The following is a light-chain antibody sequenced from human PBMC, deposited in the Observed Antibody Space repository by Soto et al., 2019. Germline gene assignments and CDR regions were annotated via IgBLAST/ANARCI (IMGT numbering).Light chain of an antibody. Sequence: EIVLTQSPGTLSLSPGERATLSCRASQSVSSSYLAWYQQKPGQAPRLLIYGASSRATVIPDRFSCSGSGTDFTLTISRLEPEDFAVYYCQQYGSSPPLTFGGGTKVEIK. CDR3: QQYGSSPPLT. CDR1: QSVSSSY. J-gene: IGKJ4*01. V-gene: IGKV3-20*01. CDR2: GAS.